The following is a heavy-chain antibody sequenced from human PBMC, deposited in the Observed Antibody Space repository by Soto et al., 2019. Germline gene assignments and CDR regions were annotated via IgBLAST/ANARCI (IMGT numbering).Heavy chain of an antibody. J-gene: IGHJ6*02. Sequence: PGESLKISCKGSGYSFTNYWIGWVRQMPGKGLEWMGIIYPGDSDTRFSPSFQGQVTISADKSISTAYLQWSNLKASDTAMYYCARVHIVVVQAANRFNYYGMDVWGQGTTVTVSS. CDR3: ARVHIVVVQAANRFNYYGMDV. CDR1: GYSFTNYW. V-gene: IGHV5-51*01. D-gene: IGHD2-2*01. CDR2: IYPGDSDT.